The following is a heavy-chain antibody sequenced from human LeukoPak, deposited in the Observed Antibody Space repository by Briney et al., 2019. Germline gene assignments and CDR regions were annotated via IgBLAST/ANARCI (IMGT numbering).Heavy chain of an antibody. Sequence: GGSLRLSCAASGFMFSTYWLSWVRQAPGKGLEWVANIKLDGTEKYYVDSVKGRFTISRDDAKNSLYLQMNSLRVEDTAIYYCVRGLLYYGSGSDHFYYGMDVWGQGTTVTVSS. J-gene: IGHJ6*02. D-gene: IGHD3-10*01. CDR3: VRGLLYYGSGSDHFYYGMDV. V-gene: IGHV3-7*01. CDR2: IKLDGTEK. CDR1: GFMFSTYW.